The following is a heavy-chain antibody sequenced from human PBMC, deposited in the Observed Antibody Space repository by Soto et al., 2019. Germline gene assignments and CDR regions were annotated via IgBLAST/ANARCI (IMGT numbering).Heavy chain of an antibody. Sequence: GGSLRLSCAASGLTFNKAWMNWVRQAPGKGLEWVGRIKSNSDGGTTDYAAPVKGRFTISRDDSKNTLYLQMNSLKTEDTAVYFCTTDGAQIAAAGTGGLYFDYWGQGTVVTVSS. CDR2: IKSNSDGGTT. CDR3: TTDGAQIAAAGTGGLYFDY. J-gene: IGHJ4*02. V-gene: IGHV3-15*07. D-gene: IGHD6-13*01. CDR1: GLTFNKAW.